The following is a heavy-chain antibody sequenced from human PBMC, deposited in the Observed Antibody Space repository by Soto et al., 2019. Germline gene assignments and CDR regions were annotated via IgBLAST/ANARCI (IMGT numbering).Heavy chain of an antibody. D-gene: IGHD2-15*01. Sequence: GGSLRLSCAACGFTVGSNYMSWVREAPGKGLEWVSVIYSGGSTYYADSVKGRFTISRHNSKNTLYLQMNSLRAEDTAVYYCAREGCSGGSCYGSFDYWGQGT. CDR2: IYSGGST. CDR3: AREGCSGGSCYGSFDY. CDR1: GFTVGSNY. V-gene: IGHV3-53*04. J-gene: IGHJ4*02.